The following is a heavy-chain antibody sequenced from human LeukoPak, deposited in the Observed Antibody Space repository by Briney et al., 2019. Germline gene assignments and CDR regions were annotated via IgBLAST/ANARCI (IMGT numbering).Heavy chain of an antibody. CDR3: ARDRGVVVPFDS. CDR1: GGSIGSGDYY. D-gene: IGHD2-2*01. J-gene: IGHJ4*02. CDR2: IYDSGST. V-gene: IGHV4-30-4*08. Sequence: SQTLSLTCTVSGGSIGSGDYYLNWIRQPPGKGLEWIGYIYDSGSTYYNPSLKSRVTISVDTSKNQFYLKLSSVTASDTAVYYCARDRGVVVPFDSWGLGALVTVSS.